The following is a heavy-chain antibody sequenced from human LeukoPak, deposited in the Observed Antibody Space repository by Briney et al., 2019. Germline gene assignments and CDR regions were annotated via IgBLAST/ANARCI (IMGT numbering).Heavy chain of an antibody. J-gene: IGHJ4*02. D-gene: IGHD2-21*02. V-gene: IGHV3-7*02. CDR3: ARVGNCGGDCYLVY. CDR2: KKQDGSEK. Sequence: PRGSLRHSCADPGFTLISYLMSWGRQDPRERLEWVANKKQDGSEKYYVDSVRGRFTSSRDNSKNSLYLQMNSLRGGDTAVYYCARVGNCGGDCYLVYWGQGTLVTVSS. CDR1: GFTLISYL.